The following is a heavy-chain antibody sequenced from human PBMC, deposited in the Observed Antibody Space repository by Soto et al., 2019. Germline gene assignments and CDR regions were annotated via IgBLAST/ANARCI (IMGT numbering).Heavy chain of an antibody. Sequence: GGSLRLSCAASGFTFSNYAMSWVRQAPGKGLEWVSTITGSAGGTYYADSMKGRFTISRDNSESTPYLQMYSLRVEDTAVYYCARESEHWGQGTLGTVS. D-gene: IGHD1-1*01. CDR1: GFTFSNYA. J-gene: IGHJ4*02. CDR2: ITGSAGGT. V-gene: IGHV3-23*01. CDR3: ARESEH.